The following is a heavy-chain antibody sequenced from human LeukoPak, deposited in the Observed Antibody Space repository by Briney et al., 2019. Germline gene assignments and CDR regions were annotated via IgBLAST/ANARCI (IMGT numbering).Heavy chain of an antibody. V-gene: IGHV3-43*02. D-gene: IGHD1-26*01. J-gene: IGHJ4*02. CDR1: GFTFDDYA. CDR3: AKDIGYSGTLDY. Sequence: GGPLRLSCAASGFTFDDYAMHWVRQAPGKGLEWVSLISGDGGSTYYADSVKGRFTISRDNSKNSLYLQMNSLRTEDTALYYCAKDIGYSGTLDYWGQGTLVTVSS. CDR2: ISGDGGST.